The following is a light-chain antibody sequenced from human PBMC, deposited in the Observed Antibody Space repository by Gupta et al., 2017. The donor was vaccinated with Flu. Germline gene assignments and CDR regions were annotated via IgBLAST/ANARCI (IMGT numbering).Light chain of an antibody. Sequence: SYVLTPPPSFSVSPGETDPFTCGGNNIGGKSVHWYQQNAGQAPVLVVYDDSDRPLGIPDRFSGSNSGNTATLTISRVEAGDEADYFGHVWDDSRYPSAVLGGGTKLTVL. CDR3: HVWDDSRYPSAV. CDR1: NIGGKS. CDR2: DDS. J-gene: IGLJ3*02. V-gene: IGLV3-21*02.